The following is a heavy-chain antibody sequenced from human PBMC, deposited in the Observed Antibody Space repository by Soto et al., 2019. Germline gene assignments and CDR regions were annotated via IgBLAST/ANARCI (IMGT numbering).Heavy chain of an antibody. Sequence: QVQLQQWGAGLLKPSETLSLTCAVYGGSFRGYYWSWIRQPPGKGLEWIGEINHSGSTNYNPSLKSRVTISVDTSKNQFSLKLSSVTAADTAVYYCARTKGGYDRCFDYWGQGTLVTVSS. V-gene: IGHV4-34*01. J-gene: IGHJ4*02. CDR3: ARTKGGYDRCFDY. D-gene: IGHD5-12*01. CDR1: GGSFRGYY. CDR2: INHSGST.